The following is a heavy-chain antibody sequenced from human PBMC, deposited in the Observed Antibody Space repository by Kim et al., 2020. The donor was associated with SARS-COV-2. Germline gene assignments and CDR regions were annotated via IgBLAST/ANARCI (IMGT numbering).Heavy chain of an antibody. J-gene: IGHJ4*02. V-gene: IGHV3-13*01. CDR1: GFSFSNYD. Sequence: GGSLRLSCVASGFSFSNYDMHWVRQRTGKGLEWVSGIDTAGDATYTGTVKGRFTISRENAKNSLYLQMNSLRAGDTAVYYCGRGGGWFGELLPPQPPDYWGQGTLVTVSS. D-gene: IGHD3-10*01. CDR3: GRGGGWFGELLPPQPPDY. CDR2: IDTAGDA.